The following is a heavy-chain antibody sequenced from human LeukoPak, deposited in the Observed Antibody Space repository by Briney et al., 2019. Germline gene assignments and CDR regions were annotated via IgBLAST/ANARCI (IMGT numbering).Heavy chain of an antibody. D-gene: IGHD1-26*01. CDR3: ARGGEPVGFDY. V-gene: IGHV3-21*01. CDR1: GFIFSSYS. CDR2: ISSSSSYI. Sequence: PGGSLRLSCAASGFIFSSYSMNWVRQAPGKGLEWVSSISSSSSYIYYADSVKGRFTISRDNAKNSLSLQMNSLRAEDTAVYYCARGGEPVGFDYWGRGTLVTVSS. J-gene: IGHJ4*02.